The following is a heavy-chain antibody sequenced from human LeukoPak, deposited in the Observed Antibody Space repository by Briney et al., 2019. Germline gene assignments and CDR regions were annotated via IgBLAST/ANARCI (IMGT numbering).Heavy chain of an antibody. V-gene: IGHV3-53*01. D-gene: IGHD4-17*01. J-gene: IGHJ2*01. CDR3: ARFTTVTTSWYFDL. CDR1: GFTVSSNY. CDR2: LYSGGTT. Sequence: GGSLRLSCAASGFTVSSNYMSWVRQAPGKGLEWVSLLYSGGTTYYADSVKDRFTISRDNSKNTPYLQMNSLRAEDTAVYYCARFTTVTTSWYFDLWGRGTLVTVSS.